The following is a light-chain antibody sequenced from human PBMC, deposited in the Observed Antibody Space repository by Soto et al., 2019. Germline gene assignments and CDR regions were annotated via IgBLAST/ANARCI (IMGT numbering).Light chain of an antibody. CDR3: QQANSFPPWT. V-gene: IGKV1-12*01. CDR2: TAS. CDR1: QDISNW. Sequence: DXQXTQSPSSVSASVGDSVTITCRASQDISNWLAWYQQKPGKAPKLLIYTASSLQSGVPSRFSGSGSGTDFTLTISGLQPEDFATYYCQQANSFPPWTFGQGTKVEIK. J-gene: IGKJ1*01.